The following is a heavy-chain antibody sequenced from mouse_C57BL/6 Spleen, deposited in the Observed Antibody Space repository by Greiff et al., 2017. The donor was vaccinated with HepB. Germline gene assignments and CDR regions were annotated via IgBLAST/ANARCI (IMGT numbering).Heavy chain of an antibody. CDR3: TTGLRWGWYFDV. V-gene: IGHV14-4*01. J-gene: IGHJ1*03. CDR2: IDPENGDT. D-gene: IGHD1-1*02. Sequence: EVQLKESGAELVRPGASVKLSCTASGFNIKDDYMHWVKQRPEQGLEWIGWIDPENGDTEYASKFQGKATITADTSSNTAYLQLSSLTSEDTAVYYCTTGLRWGWYFDVWGTGTTVTVSS. CDR1: GFNIKDDY.